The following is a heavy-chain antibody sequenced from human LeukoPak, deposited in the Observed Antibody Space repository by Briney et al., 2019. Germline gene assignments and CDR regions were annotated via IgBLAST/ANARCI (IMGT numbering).Heavy chain of an antibody. D-gene: IGHD2-2*01. CDR3: AKERTLYYYYMDV. CDR2: IRYDGSNK. CDR1: GFTFSSYG. J-gene: IGHJ6*03. V-gene: IGHV3-30*02. Sequence: GGSLRLSCAASGFTFSSYGMHWVRQAPGKGLEWVAFIRYDGSNKYYADSVKGRFTISRDNSKDTLYLQMNSLRAEDTAVYYCAKERTLYYYYMDVWGKGTTVTVSS.